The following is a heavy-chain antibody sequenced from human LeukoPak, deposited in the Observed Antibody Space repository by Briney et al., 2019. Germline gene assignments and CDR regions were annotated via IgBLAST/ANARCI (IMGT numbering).Heavy chain of an antibody. J-gene: IGHJ4*02. Sequence: PGGSLRLSCAASGFTFSSYAMSWVRQAPGKGLEWVSAISGSGGSTYYADSVKGRFTISRDNSMNTLYLQMNSLRAEDTAVYYCAKAITFGATSKRYYFDYWGQGTLVTVSS. V-gene: IGHV3-23*01. D-gene: IGHD3-16*01. CDR1: GFTFSSYA. CDR3: AKAITFGATSKRYYFDY. CDR2: ISGSGGST.